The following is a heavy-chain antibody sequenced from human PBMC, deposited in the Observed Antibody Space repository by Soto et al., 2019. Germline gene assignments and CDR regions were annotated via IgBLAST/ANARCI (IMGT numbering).Heavy chain of an antibody. D-gene: IGHD2-15*01. V-gene: IGHV5-51*01. CDR2: IYPGDSDT. CDR3: ARWTVVVVAATRYYYGMDV. J-gene: IGHJ6*02. Sequence: PGESLKISCKGSGYSFTSYWIGWVRQMPGKGLEWMGIIYPGDSDTRYSPSFQGQVTISADKSISTAYLQWSSLKASDTAMYYCARWTVVVVAATRYYYGMDVWGQGTTVTVSS. CDR1: GYSFTSYW.